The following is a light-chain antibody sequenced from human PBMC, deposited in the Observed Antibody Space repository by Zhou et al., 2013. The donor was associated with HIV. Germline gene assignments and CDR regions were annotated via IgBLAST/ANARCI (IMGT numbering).Light chain of an antibody. CDR1: QGISSY. CDR3: QQCYSYSSWT. CDR2: KAS. J-gene: IGKJ1*01. V-gene: IGKV1-5*03. Sequence: DIQLTQSPSFLSASVGDRVTITCRASQGISSYLAWYQQKPGKAPKLLIYKASNLESGVPSRFSGSGSGTEFTLTITSLQPDDFATYYCQQCYSYSSWTFGQGTKVEIK.